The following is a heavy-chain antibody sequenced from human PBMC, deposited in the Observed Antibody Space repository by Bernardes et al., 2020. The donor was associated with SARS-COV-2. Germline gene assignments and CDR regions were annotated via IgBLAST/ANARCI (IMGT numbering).Heavy chain of an antibody. V-gene: IGHV2-70*01. CDR1: GFSLTRRGMC. CDR3: ARMGVTYGSALYGNNWFDP. J-gene: IGHJ5*02. CDR2: IGWDDKK. Sequence: SGLTLAKPTQTLTLSCPFSGFSLTRRGMCVSWIRQPPGKALEWLALIGWDDKKYYNTSLKTRLTISQDTSRNQVVLTMTDMHPVDTATYYCARMGVTYGSALYGNNWFDPWGQGTLVTVSS. D-gene: IGHD3-10*01.